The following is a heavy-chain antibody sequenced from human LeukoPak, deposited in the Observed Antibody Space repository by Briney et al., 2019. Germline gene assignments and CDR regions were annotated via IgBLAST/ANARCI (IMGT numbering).Heavy chain of an antibody. J-gene: IGHJ3*02. V-gene: IGHV1-69*04. CDR2: IIPILGIA. CDR1: GGTSSSYA. D-gene: IGHD3-9*01. CDR3: ARADYDISTGYYIGAFDI. Sequence: SVKVSCKASGGTSSSYAISWVRQAPGQGLEWMGRIIPILGIANYAQKFQGRVTITADKSTSTAYMELSSLRSEDTAVYYCARADYDISTGYYIGAFDIWGQGTMVTVSS.